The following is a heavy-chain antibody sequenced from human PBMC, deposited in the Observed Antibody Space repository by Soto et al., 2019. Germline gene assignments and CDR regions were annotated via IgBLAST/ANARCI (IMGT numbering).Heavy chain of an antibody. CDR3: AREPAAPRNYYYMDV. V-gene: IGHV3-33*01. J-gene: IGHJ6*03. CDR2: IWYDGSNK. Sequence: QVQLVESGGGVVQPGRSLRLSCAASGFTFSSYGMHWVRQAPGKGLEWVAVIWYDGSNKYYADSVKGRFTISRDNSKNTLYLQMNSLRAEDTAVYYCAREPAAPRNYYYMDVWGKGTTVTVSS. CDR1: GFTFSSYG.